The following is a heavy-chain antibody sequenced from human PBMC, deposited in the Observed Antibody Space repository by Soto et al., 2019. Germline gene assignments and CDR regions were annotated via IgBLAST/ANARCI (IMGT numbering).Heavy chain of an antibody. CDR1: GFSGISGSYY. CDR3: ARRWGDAFDF. J-gene: IGHJ3*01. Sequence: SETLSLTCTVSGFSGISGSYYLSWIRQPPGKGLEWIGYIYYSGSTNYNPSLKSRVTISVDTSKNQFSLKLSSVTAADTAVYYCARRWGDAFDFWGQGTMVTVSS. V-gene: IGHV4-61*01. CDR2: IYYSGST. D-gene: IGHD1-26*01.